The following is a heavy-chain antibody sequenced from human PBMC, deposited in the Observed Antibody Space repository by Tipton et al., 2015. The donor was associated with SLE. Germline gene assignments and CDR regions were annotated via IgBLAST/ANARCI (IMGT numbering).Heavy chain of an antibody. V-gene: IGHV3-49*02. CDR2: IRSKAYGGTT. Sequence: WIRQPPGKGLEWVGFIRSKAYGGTTEYAASVKGRFTISRDDSKSIAYLQMNSLKTEDTAVYYCARDHIITGTMGDYWGQGTLVTVSS. D-gene: IGHD1-20*01. J-gene: IGHJ4*02. CDR3: ARDHIITGTMGDY.